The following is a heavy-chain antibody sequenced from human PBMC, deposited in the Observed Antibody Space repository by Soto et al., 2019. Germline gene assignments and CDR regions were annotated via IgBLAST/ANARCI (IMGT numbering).Heavy chain of an antibody. Sequence: PSETLSLTCAVYGGSISVYCWSWIRQPPGEGLEWIGEINHSGSTNYNPSLKSRVTISVDTSKNQFSLKLSSVTAADTAVYYCARVIRLRPYYYYMDVWGKGTTVTVSS. V-gene: IGHV4-34*01. CDR1: GGSISVYC. CDR3: ARVIRLRPYYYYMDV. D-gene: IGHD5-12*01. J-gene: IGHJ6*03. CDR2: INHSGST.